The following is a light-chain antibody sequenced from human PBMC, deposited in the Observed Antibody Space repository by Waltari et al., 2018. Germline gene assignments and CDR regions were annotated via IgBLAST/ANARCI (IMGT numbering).Light chain of an antibody. V-gene: IGKV3-20*01. Sequence: EIVLTQSPGTLSVSPGERVTVSCRASQTITGSWLTWYHQKPGQAPRLLIYGASNRAPGIPDRFSGSGSGTDFTLTISRLEPEDSAVYYCQQYDGSVVTFGVGTKVEIK. J-gene: IGKJ4*01. CDR3: QQYDGSVVT. CDR2: GAS. CDR1: QTITGSW.